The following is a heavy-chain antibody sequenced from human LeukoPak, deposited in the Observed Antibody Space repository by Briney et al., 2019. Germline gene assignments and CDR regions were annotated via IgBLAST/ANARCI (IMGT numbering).Heavy chain of an antibody. V-gene: IGHV4-4*07. CDR3: ARGVYSYGPDIYFDY. Sequence: KPSETLSLTCTVSGGSISSYYWSWIRQPAGKGLEWIGRIYTSGSTNYNPSLKSRVTMSVDTSKNQFSLKLSSVTAADTAVYYCARGVYSYGPDIYFDYWGQGTLVTVSS. D-gene: IGHD5-18*01. CDR1: GGSISSYY. CDR2: IYTSGST. J-gene: IGHJ4*02.